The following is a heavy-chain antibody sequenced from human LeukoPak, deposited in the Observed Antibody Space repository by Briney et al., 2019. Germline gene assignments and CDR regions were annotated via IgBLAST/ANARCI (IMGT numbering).Heavy chain of an antibody. J-gene: IGHJ4*02. CDR1: EFTLRNYE. V-gene: IGHV3-48*03. CDR2: ASGSVGAV. CDR3: ARLGYCSGGACYTLDS. Sequence: PGGSLRLSCKGSEFTLRNYEMLWVRKAPGKGLEWVSYASGSVGAVFYADSVKGRFTTSRDNDRNSLYLQMDSLRAEDTAVYYCARLGYCSGGACYTLDSWGRGALVTVSS. D-gene: IGHD2-15*01.